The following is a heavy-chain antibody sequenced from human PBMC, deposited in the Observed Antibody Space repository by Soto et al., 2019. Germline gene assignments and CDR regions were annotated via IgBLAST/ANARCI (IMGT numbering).Heavy chain of an antibody. J-gene: IGHJ6*02. D-gene: IGHD2-2*01. Sequence: GGSLRLSCAASGCTFSSYSMNWVRQAPGKGLEWVSSISSSSSYIYYADSVKGRFTISRDNAKNSLYLQMNSLRAEDTAVYYCARPQGYCSSTSCYRDPRFTVEKYYYYGMDVWGQGTTVTVSS. CDR2: ISSSSSYI. V-gene: IGHV3-21*01. CDR3: ARPQGYCSSTSCYRDPRFTVEKYYYYGMDV. CDR1: GCTFSSYS.